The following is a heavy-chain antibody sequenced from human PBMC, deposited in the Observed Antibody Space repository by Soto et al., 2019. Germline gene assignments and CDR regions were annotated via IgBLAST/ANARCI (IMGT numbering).Heavy chain of an antibody. D-gene: IGHD6-13*01. CDR2: ISYDGSNK. J-gene: IGHJ6*02. CDR3: AKEAADEYYYYYYGMDV. Sequence: GGSLRLSCAASGFTFSSYGMHWVRQAPGKGLEWVAVISYDGSNKYYADSVKGRFTISRDNSKNTLYLQMNSLRAEDTAVYYCAKEAADEYYYYYYGMDVWGQGTTVTVSS. CDR1: GFTFSSYG. V-gene: IGHV3-30*18.